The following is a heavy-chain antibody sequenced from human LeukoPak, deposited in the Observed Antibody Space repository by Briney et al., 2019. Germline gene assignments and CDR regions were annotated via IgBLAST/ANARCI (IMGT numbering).Heavy chain of an antibody. CDR3: SPGPIELWVDNGVDV. D-gene: IGHD1-1*01. CDR1: TFTLGDLH. V-gene: IGHV3-49*03. Sequence: GGSLTLYCTTSTFTLGDLHMAWLRQAPGKGRKGVSFIRSRTYRGTTEYAATVKGRFTISRDDSKSVVYLQMAARKSKDTAGYYGSPGPIELWVDNGVDVRGEG. CDR2: IRSRTYRGTT. J-gene: IGHJ6*01.